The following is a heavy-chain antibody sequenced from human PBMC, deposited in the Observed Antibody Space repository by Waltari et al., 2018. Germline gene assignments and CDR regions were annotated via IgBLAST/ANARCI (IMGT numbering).Heavy chain of an antibody. D-gene: IGHD4-17*01. CDR2: IYHSRST. V-gene: IGHV4-38-2*01. J-gene: IGHJ3*02. CDR1: GYSISSGYY. Sequence: QVQLQESGPGLVKPSETLSLTCAVSGYSISSGYYWGWIRQPPGKGLEWIGSIYHSRSTYTYPSLKSRVTISVDTTKNPFSLKLSSVTAANTAVYYCARYGTVTTEAFDIWGHGTMVTVSS. CDR3: ARYGTVTTEAFDI.